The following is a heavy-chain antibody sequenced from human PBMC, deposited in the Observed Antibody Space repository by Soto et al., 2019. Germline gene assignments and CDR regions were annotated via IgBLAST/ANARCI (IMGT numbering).Heavy chain of an antibody. CDR1: GFTFSSSG. CDR2: ISYDGSNK. D-gene: IGHD3-10*01. CDR3: AKDLPALPMVRGFHGGMDV. V-gene: IGHV3-30*18. J-gene: IGHJ6*02. Sequence: QVQLVESGGGVVQPGRSLRLSCAASGFTFSSSGMHWVRQAPGKGLEWVAVISYDGSNKYYADSVKGRFTISRDNSKNTLYLQMNSLRAEDTAVYYCAKDLPALPMVRGFHGGMDVWGQGTTVTVSS.